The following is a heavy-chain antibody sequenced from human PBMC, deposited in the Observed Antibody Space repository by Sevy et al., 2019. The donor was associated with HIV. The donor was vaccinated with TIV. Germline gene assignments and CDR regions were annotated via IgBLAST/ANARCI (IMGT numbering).Heavy chain of an antibody. J-gene: IGHJ4*02. CDR1: GFPFSTYA. D-gene: IGHD6-13*01. CDR3: ARSGYSSNWYGRYFDY. V-gene: IGHV3-30-3*01. CDR2: ISSDGNTN. Sequence: GGSLRLSCAASGFPFSTYAMHWVRQAPGKGLEWLAVISSDGNTNYYADSVKGRFTISRDNSKNTLYLQMNSLRPADTATYYCARSGYSSNWYGRYFDYWGQGILVTVSS.